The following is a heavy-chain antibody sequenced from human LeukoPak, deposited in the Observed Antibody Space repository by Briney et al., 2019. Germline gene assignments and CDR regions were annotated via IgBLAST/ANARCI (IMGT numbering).Heavy chain of an antibody. CDR1: GGSFSGYY. J-gene: IGHJ3*02. CDR2: INYSGST. D-gene: IGHD6-19*01. Sequence: SETLSLTCAVYGGSFSGYYWSWIRQPPGKGLDWIGEINYSGSTNYNPSLKSRVTISVDTSKNQFSLKLSSVTAADTAVYYCARPYSSGWWDAFDIWGQGTMVTVSS. V-gene: IGHV4-34*01. CDR3: ARPYSSGWWDAFDI.